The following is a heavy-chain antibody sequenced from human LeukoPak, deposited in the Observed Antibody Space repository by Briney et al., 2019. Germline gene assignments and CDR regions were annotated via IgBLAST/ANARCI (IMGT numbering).Heavy chain of an antibody. CDR2: MNPNSGNT. V-gene: IGHV1-8*01. CDR1: GYTFTSYD. Sequence: ASVKVSCKASGYTFTSYDINWVRQATGQGLEWMGWMNPNSGNTGYAQKFQGRVTMTRNTSISTAYMELSSLRSEDTAVYYCAGGGRHNDYVWGSYRHYWGQGTLVTVSS. J-gene: IGHJ4*02. CDR3: AGGGRHNDYVWGSYRHY. D-gene: IGHD3-16*02.